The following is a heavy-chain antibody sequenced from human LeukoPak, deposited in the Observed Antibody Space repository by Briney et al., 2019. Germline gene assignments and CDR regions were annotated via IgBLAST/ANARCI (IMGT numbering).Heavy chain of an antibody. CDR1: GGSISSYY. Sequence: SETLSLTCTVSGGSISSYYWSWIRQPPGKGLERIGYIYYSGSTNYNPSLKSRVTISVDTSKNQFSLKLSSVTAADTAVYYCARDRGPQLLSYYYGMDVWGQGTTVTVSS. J-gene: IGHJ6*02. CDR3: ARDRGPQLLSYYYGMDV. CDR2: IYYSGST. V-gene: IGHV4-59*01. D-gene: IGHD2-2*01.